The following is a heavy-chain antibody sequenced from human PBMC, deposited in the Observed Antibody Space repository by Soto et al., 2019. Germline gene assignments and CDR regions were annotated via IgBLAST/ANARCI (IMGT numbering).Heavy chain of an antibody. Sequence: QVQLQESGPGLVKPSQTLSLTCTVSGGSISSGGYYWSWIRQHPGKGLEWIGYIYYSGSTYYNPSLKSRVTVSVDTSKNQFSLKLSSVTAADTAVYYCSRERWNYLQRYFDYWGQGTLVTVSS. J-gene: IGHJ4*02. CDR3: SRERWNYLQRYFDY. CDR1: GGSISSGGYY. D-gene: IGHD1-7*01. V-gene: IGHV4-31*03. CDR2: IYYSGST.